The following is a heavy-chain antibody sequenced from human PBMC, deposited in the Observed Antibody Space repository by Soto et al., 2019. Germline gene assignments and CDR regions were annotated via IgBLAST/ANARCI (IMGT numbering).Heavy chain of an antibody. CDR1: GGDLTNSG. Sequence: QVHLVQSGAEMKKPGSSVKVSCKVSGGDLTNSGISWVRQAPGQGLEWMGGIFPLVAMVDYSQKFQGRITITAAEVTNTAYRYLGSLRTEDTAVSCCAKEDGAAFKPGGQGTLVIVSS. J-gene: IGHJ4*02. V-gene: IGHV1-69*12. D-gene: IGHD2-2*01. CDR3: AKEDGAAFKP. CDR2: IFPLVAMV.